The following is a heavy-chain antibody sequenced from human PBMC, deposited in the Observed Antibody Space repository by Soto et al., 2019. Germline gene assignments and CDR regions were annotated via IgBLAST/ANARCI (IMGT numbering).Heavy chain of an antibody. D-gene: IGHD1-26*01. CDR2: INVGSGDR. J-gene: IGHJ5*02. CDR1: GYTFSSFA. CDR3: ARTSYSFGAAWIHP. V-gene: IGHV1-3*01. Sequence: QVQLVQSGAEVKKPGASVTVSCKTSGYTFSSFAIHWVRQAPGQSLEWMGWINVGSGDRKYSEKFQDRIIISRDISASTAYLDVSSLRYEDSVVYNCARTSYSFGAAWIHPCGQGTLVTVTS.